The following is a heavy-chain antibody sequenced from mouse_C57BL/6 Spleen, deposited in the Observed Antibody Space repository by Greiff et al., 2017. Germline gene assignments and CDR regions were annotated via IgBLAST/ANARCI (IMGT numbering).Heavy chain of an antibody. CDR1: GYTFTSYW. CDR2: IDPSDSYT. D-gene: IGHD1-1*01. Sequence: QVHVKQPGAELVKPGASVKLSCKASGYTFTSYWMQWVKQRPGQGLEWIGEIDPSDSYTNYNQKFKGKATLTVDTSSSTAYMQLSSLTSEDSAVYYCARTYYGSSALGYWGQGTTLTVSS. J-gene: IGHJ2*01. CDR3: ARTYYGSSALGY. V-gene: IGHV1-50*01.